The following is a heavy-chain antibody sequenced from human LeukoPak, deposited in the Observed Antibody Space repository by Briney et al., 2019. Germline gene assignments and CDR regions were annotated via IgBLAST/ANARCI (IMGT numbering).Heavy chain of an antibody. D-gene: IGHD3-3*01. CDR3: ARVLITIFGVVISSWFDP. J-gene: IGHJ5*02. CDR2: ISSSSSYT. CDR1: GFTFSDYY. V-gene: IGHV3-11*06. Sequence: GGSLRLSCAASGFTFSDYYMSWIRQAPGKGLEWVSYISSSSSYTNYAGSVKGRFTISRDNAKNSLYLQMNSLRAEDTAVYYCARVLITIFGVVISSWFDPWGQGTLVTVSS.